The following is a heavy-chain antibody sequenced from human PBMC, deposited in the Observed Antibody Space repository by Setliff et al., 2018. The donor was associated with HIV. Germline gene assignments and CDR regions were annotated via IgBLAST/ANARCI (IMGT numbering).Heavy chain of an antibody. Sequence: SETLSLTCTVSGGSIISSTYYWSWIRQPPGKGLEWIGCVYYSGSTYYNPSLKSRFTISMDTSKNQFSLKVTSVSAADTAVYYCARGAYYDILTAYFSYFDLWGRGTLVTVSS. CDR2: VYYSGST. D-gene: IGHD3-9*01. CDR3: ARGAYYDILTAYFSYFDL. CDR1: GGSIISSTYY. V-gene: IGHV4-39*07. J-gene: IGHJ2*01.